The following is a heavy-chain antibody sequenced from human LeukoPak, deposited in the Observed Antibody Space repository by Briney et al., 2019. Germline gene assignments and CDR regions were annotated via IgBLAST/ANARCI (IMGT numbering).Heavy chain of an antibody. D-gene: IGHD1-26*01. CDR3: AKDRGQWEPYDY. CDR1: GFTFSSYA. CDR2: ISGSGGST. Sequence: GGSLRLSCAASGFTFSSYAITWVRQAPGKGLEWVSAISGSGGSTYYADSVKGRFTISRDNSKNTLYLQMNSLRAEDTAVYYCAKDRGQWEPYDYWGQGTLVTVSS. V-gene: IGHV3-23*01. J-gene: IGHJ4*02.